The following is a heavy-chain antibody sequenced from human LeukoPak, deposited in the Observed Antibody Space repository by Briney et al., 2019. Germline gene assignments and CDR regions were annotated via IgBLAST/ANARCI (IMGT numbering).Heavy chain of an antibody. D-gene: IGHD2-15*01. CDR2: INHSGNT. V-gene: IGHV4-34*01. J-gene: IGHJ4*02. CDR3: ARVPRKLYCSGGSCYSGHFDY. Sequence: PSETLSLTCAVYGGSFSGYYWSWIRQPPGKGLEWIGEINHSGNTNYNPSLNSRVTISVDTSKNQFSLKLSSVTAADTAVYYCARVPRKLYCSGGSCYSGHFDYWGQGTLVTVSS. CDR1: GGSFSGYY.